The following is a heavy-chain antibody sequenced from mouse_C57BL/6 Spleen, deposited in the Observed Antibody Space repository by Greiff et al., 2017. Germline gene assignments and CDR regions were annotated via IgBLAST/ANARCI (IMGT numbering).Heavy chain of an antibody. J-gene: IGHJ4*01. D-gene: IGHD1-1*01. CDR3: ARGDGRFYAMDY. CDR2: INYDGSST. CDR1: GFTFSDYY. Sequence: EVQVVESEGGLVQPGSSMKLSCTASGFTFSDYYMAWVRQVPEKGLEWVANINYDGSSTYYLDSLKSRFIISRDNAKNILYLQMSSLKSEDTATYYCARGDGRFYAMDYWGQGTSVTVSS. V-gene: IGHV5-16*01.